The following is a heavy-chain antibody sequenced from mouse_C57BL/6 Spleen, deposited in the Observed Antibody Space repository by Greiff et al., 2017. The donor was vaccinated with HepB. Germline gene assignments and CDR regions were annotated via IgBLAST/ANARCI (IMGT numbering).Heavy chain of an antibody. J-gene: IGHJ4*01. V-gene: IGHV5-17*01. CDR2: ISSGSSTI. CDR3: ARHTTVVATDYAMDY. D-gene: IGHD1-1*01. CDR1: GFTFSDYG. Sequence: EVKLVESGGGLVKPGGSLKLSCAASGFTFSDYGMHWVRQAPEKGLEWVAYISSGSSTIYYADTVKGRFTISRDNAKNTLFLQMTSLRSEDTAMYYGARHTTVVATDYAMDYWGQGTSVTVSS.